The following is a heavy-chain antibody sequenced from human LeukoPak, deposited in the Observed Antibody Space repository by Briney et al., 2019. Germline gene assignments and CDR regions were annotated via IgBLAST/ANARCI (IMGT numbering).Heavy chain of an antibody. J-gene: IGHJ4*02. CDR2: INHSGRT. V-gene: IGHV4-34*01. Sequence: SETLSLTCAVYGGSFSGYYWSWIRQPPGKGLEWIGEINHSGRTNYNPSLKSRVTISVDTSKNQFSLKLSSVTAADTAVYYCARAGNLSIVVVTFDYWGQGTLVTVSS. D-gene: IGHD3-22*01. CDR1: GGSFSGYY. CDR3: ARAGNLSIVVVTFDY.